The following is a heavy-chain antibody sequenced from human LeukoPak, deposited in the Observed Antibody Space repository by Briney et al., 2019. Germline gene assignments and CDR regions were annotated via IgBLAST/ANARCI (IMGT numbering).Heavy chain of an antibody. V-gene: IGHV1-2*06. J-gene: IGHJ4*02. CDR3: ARSKREGRYYYDSSGYYIFDY. D-gene: IGHD3-22*01. Sequence: ASVKVSCKASGYTFTGYYMHWVRQAPGQGLEWMGRINPNSGGTNYAQKFQGRVTMTGDTSISTAYMELSRLRSDDTAVYYCARSKREGRYYYDSSGYYIFDYWGQGTLVTVSS. CDR1: GYTFTGYY. CDR2: INPNSGGT.